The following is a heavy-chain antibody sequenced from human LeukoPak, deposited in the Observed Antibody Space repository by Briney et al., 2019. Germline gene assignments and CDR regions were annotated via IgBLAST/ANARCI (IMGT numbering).Heavy chain of an antibody. V-gene: IGHV1-24*01. CDR1: GYTLTELS. CDR2: FDPEDGET. J-gene: IGHJ5*02. Sequence: GASVKVSCKVSGYTLTELSMHWVRQAPGKGLEWMGGFDPEDGETIYAQKFQGRVTMTEDTSTDTAYMELSSLISEDTAVYYCTTLTGIPGPRWLDPWGQGTLVTVSS. CDR3: TTLTGIPGPRWLDP. D-gene: IGHD3-9*01.